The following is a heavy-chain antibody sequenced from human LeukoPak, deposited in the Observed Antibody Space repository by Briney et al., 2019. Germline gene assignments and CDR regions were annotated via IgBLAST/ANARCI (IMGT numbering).Heavy chain of an antibody. CDR3: ARVGTVTTPYYYYYMDV. D-gene: IGHD4-17*01. Sequence: SGTLSLTCAVSSRSIFSSNWWSWVRQPPGKGLEWIGQIFHSGSTSYSPSLKSRVTISVDKSKNQFSLRLTSVTAADTAVYYCARVGTVTTPYYYYYMDVWGKGTTVTVSS. V-gene: IGHV4-4*02. CDR1: SRSIFSSNW. CDR2: IFHSGST. J-gene: IGHJ6*03.